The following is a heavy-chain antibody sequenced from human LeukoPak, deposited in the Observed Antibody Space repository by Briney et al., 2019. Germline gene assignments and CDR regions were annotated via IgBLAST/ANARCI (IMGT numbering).Heavy chain of an antibody. CDR1: GGSISSSSYY. D-gene: IGHD2-15*01. V-gene: IGHV4-39*07. CDR2: IYYSGST. J-gene: IGHJ6*03. Sequence: SETLSLTCTVSGGSISSSSYYWGWIRQPPGKGLEWIGSIYYSGSTYYNPSLKSRVTISVDTSKNQFSLKLSSVTAADTAVYYCASAGRYCSGGGCYSYYYYYMDVWGKGTTVTVSS. CDR3: ASAGRYCSGGGCYSYYYYYMDV.